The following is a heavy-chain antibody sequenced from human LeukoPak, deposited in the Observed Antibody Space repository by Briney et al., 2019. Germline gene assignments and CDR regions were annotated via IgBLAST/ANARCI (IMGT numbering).Heavy chain of an antibody. CDR3: ARDSSPITGTLGFDP. J-gene: IGHJ5*02. CDR2: IYSGGST. D-gene: IGHD1/OR15-1a*01. CDR1: GFTVSSNY. V-gene: IGHV3-66*02. Sequence: PGGSLRLSCAASGFTVSSNYMSWVRQAPGKGLEWVSVIYSGGSTYYADSVKGRFTISRDNSKNTLYLQMNSLRAEDTAVYYCARDSSPITGTLGFDPWGQGTLVAVSS.